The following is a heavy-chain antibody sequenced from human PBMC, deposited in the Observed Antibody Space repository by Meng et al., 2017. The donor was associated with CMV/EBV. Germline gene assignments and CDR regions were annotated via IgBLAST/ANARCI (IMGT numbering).Heavy chain of an antibody. Sequence: QVRLQQWAAVVFKPSGTRSPTCAVFGGSFSGYDWSWIRQPPGKGLEWIGEINHSGSTNYNPSLKSRVTISVDTSKNQFSLKLSSVTAADTAVYYCARGGNWFDPWGQGTLVTVSS. J-gene: IGHJ5*02. CDR1: GGSFSGYD. CDR3: ARGGNWFDP. V-gene: IGHV4-34*01. CDR2: INHSGST.